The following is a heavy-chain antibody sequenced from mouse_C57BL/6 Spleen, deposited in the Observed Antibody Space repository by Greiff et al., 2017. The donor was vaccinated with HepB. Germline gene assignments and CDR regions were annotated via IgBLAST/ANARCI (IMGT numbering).Heavy chain of an antibody. CDR1: GFTFSDYY. Sequence: VQRVESEGGLVQPGSSMKLSCTASGFTFSDYYMAWVRQVPEKGLEWVANINYDGSSTYYLDSLKSRFIISRDNAKNILYLQMSSLKSEDTATYYCARGDYGSSLWYFDVWGTGTTVTVSS. D-gene: IGHD1-1*01. V-gene: IGHV5-16*01. CDR2: INYDGSST. CDR3: ARGDYGSSLWYFDV. J-gene: IGHJ1*03.